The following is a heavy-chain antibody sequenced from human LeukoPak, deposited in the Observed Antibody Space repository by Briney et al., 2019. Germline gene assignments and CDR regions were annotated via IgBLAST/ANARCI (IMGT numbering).Heavy chain of an antibody. CDR3: AKDQIAAAGDLDY. CDR2: ISYDGSNK. Sequence: GGSLRLSCAASGFTFSSYGMHWVRQAPGKGLEWVAVISYDGSNKYYADSVKGRFTISRDNSKNTLYLQMNSLRAEDTAVYYCAKDQIAAAGDLDYWGQGTLVTVSS. J-gene: IGHJ4*02. V-gene: IGHV3-30*18. D-gene: IGHD6-13*01. CDR1: GFTFSSYG.